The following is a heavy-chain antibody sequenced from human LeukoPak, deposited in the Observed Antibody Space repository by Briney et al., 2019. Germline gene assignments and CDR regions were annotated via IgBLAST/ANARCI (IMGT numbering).Heavy chain of an antibody. CDR3: ARGPPPYYDSSGPDYYYYYYYMDV. D-gene: IGHD3-22*01. Sequence: ASVKVSCKASGYTFTTYYVHWVRQAPGQGLEWMGIINPSGGSTTYAQKFRGRLTMTRDMSTSTVYMELSSLRSEDTAVYYCARGPPPYYDSSGPDYYYYYYYMDVWGKGTTVTISS. J-gene: IGHJ6*03. V-gene: IGHV1-46*01. CDR2: INPSGGST. CDR1: GYTFTTYY.